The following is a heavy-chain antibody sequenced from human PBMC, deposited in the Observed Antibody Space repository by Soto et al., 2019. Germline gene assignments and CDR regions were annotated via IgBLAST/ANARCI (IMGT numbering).Heavy chain of an antibody. CDR3: ARVPSKGPPKDFEY. V-gene: IGHV3-72*01. J-gene: IGHJ4*02. Sequence: GGSLRLSCAASGFTFSDHYMDWVRQAPGKGLEWVGRSRNKANSYTTTYAASVKGRFTISRDDSKNSLYLQMNSLKTEDTAVYYCARVPSKGPPKDFEYWGQGTLVTVSS. CDR2: SRNKANSYTT. CDR1: GFTFSDHY. D-gene: IGHD4-4*01.